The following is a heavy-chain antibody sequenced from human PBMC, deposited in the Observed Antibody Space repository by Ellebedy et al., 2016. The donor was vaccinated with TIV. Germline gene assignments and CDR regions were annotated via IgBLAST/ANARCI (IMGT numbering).Heavy chain of an antibody. D-gene: IGHD5-12*01. CDR2: IYSGGST. CDR1: GFTVSSNY. Sequence: GESLKISCAASGFTVSSNYMSWVRQAPGMGLEWVSVIYSGGSTSYADSAKGRFTISRDNSKNTLYLQMNTLRAEDTAVYYCARVVATITYGIYYFDYWGQGTLVTVSS. V-gene: IGHV3-66*01. CDR3: ARVVATITYGIYYFDY. J-gene: IGHJ4*02.